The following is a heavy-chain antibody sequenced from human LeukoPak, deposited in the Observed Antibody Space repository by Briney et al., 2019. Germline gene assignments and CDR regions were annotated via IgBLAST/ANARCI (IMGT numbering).Heavy chain of an antibody. CDR1: GGSFSGYY. CDR3: ARAPRLRYFDRNWYFDL. V-gene: IGHV4-34*01. J-gene: IGHJ2*01. Sequence: SETLSLTCAVYGGSFSGYYWSWIRQPPGKGLEWIGETNHSGSTNYNPSLKSRVTISVDTSKNQFSLKLSSVTAADTAVYYCARAPRLRYFDRNWYFDLWGRGTLVTVSS. D-gene: IGHD3-9*01. CDR2: TNHSGST.